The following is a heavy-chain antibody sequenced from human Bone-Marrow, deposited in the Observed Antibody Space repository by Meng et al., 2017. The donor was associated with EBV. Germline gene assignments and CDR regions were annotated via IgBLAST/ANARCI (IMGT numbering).Heavy chain of an antibody. CDR1: EGDFCRYG. CDR3: ARPDDYNFKGFYH. CDR2: TIPLFGPA. V-gene: IGHV1-69*01. D-gene: IGHD5-24*01. J-gene: IGHJ4*02. Sequence: RLVQLWGGGKEAGSSVKSSSKGSEGDFCRYGVFWVRRAPGLGLVWLGGTIPLFGPAKFARKFQGRVTVSADESTNTAYMELSSLTSEDTAVYFCARPDDYNFKGFYHWGQGTLVTVSS.